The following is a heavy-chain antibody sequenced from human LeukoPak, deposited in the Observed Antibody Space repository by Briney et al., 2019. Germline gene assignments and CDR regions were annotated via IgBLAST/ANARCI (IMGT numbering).Heavy chain of an antibody. CDR2: IYYSGST. J-gene: IGHJ5*02. D-gene: IGHD2-15*01. CDR1: GGSISSSSYY. V-gene: IGHV4-39*02. CDR3: ARDIVVVVAAIGWFDP. Sequence: SETLSLTCTVSGGSISSSSYYWGWLRQPPGKGLERIGSIYYSGSTYYNPSLKSRVTISVDTSKNQFSLKLSSVTAADTAVYYCARDIVVVVAAIGWFDPWGQGTLVTVSS.